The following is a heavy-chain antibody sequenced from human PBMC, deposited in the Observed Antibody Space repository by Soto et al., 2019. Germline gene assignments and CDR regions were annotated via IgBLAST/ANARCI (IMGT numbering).Heavy chain of an antibody. CDR1: GGSISSGDYY. V-gene: IGHV4-30-4*01. CDR2: IYYSGST. D-gene: IGHD3-3*01. CDR3: ARGPSADWSGYYQALYYIDY. Sequence: SETLSLTCTVSGGSISSGDYYWSWIRQPPGKGLEWIGYIYYSGSTYYNPSLKSRVTISVDTSKNQFSLKLSSVTAADTAVYYCARGPSADWSGYYQALYYIDYRGQGTLVTVSS. J-gene: IGHJ4*02.